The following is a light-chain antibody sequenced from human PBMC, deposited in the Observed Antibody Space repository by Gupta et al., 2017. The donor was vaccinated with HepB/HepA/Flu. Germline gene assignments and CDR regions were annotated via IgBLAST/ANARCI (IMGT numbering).Light chain of an antibody. CDR3: QQSDSTPCT. V-gene: IGKV1-39*01. J-gene: IGKJ2*02. Sequence: DIQMTQSPSSLSASVGDRVTITCRASQSISSYLNWYQQKPGKAPKLLIYAASSLQSGVPSRFSGSGSGTDFTLTISRLQPEDFATYYCQQSDSTPCTFGHGTKLEIK. CDR2: AAS. CDR1: QSISSY.